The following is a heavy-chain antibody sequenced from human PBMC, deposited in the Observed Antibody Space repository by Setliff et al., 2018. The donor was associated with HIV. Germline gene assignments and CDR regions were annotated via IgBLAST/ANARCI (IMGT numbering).Heavy chain of an antibody. D-gene: IGHD2-15*01. Sequence: PSETLSLTCTVSNVSINSYYWSWIRQPAGRALEWIGRISSSGTTNHNPSLKSRVKMSIDTSKNQFSLKLSSVTAADTAVYFCARDPYCSGDGCFRYYQHWGRGTLVTVSS. V-gene: IGHV4-4*07. CDR3: ARDPYCSGDGCFRYYQH. CDR1: NVSINSYY. J-gene: IGHJ1*01. CDR2: ISSSGTT.